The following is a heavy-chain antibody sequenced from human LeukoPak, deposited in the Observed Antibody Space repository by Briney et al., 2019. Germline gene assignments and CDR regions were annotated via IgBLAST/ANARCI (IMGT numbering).Heavy chain of an antibody. CDR1: GFTFSDHA. D-gene: IGHD2-21*01. V-gene: IGHV3-23*01. J-gene: IGHJ4*02. CDR2: ISGGGRTT. CDR3: AKNVVFTRYFDS. Sequence: GGSLRLSCAASGFTFSDHAMSWVRQAPGKGLQWVSVISGGGRTTEYADSVKGRFTVSRDNSVNTLSLHMDSLRVEDTAIYYCAKNVVFTRYFDSWGQGTLVTVSS.